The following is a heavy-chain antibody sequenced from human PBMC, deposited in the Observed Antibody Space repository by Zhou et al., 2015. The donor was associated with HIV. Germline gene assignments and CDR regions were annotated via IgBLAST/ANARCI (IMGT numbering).Heavy chain of an antibody. CDR2: MNPKSGNT. D-gene: IGHD1-26*01. J-gene: IGHJ4*02. Sequence: QVQLVQSGAEVKKPGASVKVSCKASGNTFTRFDINWVRQATGQGLEWMGWMNPKSGNTGYAQKFRGRVTMTRNTSMSTAYMELRSLGSEDTAVYYCARGQWNLLGPAYYFDYWGQGTLVTVSS. CDR3: ARGQWNLLGPAYYFDY. V-gene: IGHV1-8*01. CDR1: GNTFTRFD.